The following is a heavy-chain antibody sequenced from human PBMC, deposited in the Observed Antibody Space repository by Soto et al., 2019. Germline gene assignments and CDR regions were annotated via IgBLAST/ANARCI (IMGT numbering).Heavy chain of an antibody. CDR3: ARDLDGSGSYYTGY. CDR1: DYVFSGFG. Sequence: ASVKVSCKASDYVFSGFGINWVRQVPGQGLEWMGWISPYNGNKNYAQKFQGRVTMTTDTSTSTAYMELRSLRSDDTAVFYCARDLDGSGSYYTGYWGQGSLVTVSS. CDR2: ISPYNGNK. D-gene: IGHD3-10*01. V-gene: IGHV1-18*01. J-gene: IGHJ4*02.